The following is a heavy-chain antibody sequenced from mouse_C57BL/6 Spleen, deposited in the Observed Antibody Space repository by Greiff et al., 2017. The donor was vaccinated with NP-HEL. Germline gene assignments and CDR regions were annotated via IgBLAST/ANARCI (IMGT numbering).Heavy chain of an antibody. J-gene: IGHJ3*01. CDR1: GYSITSGYY. V-gene: IGHV3-6*01. Sequence: EVQLQESGPGLVKPSQSLSLTCSVTGYSITSGYYWNWIRQFPGNKLEWMGYISYDGSNNYNPSLKNRISITRDTSKNQFFLKLNSVTTEDTATYYCARDWSYYGSSSWFAYWGQGTLVTVSA. CDR2: ISYDGSN. CDR3: ARDWSYYGSSSWFAY. D-gene: IGHD1-1*01.